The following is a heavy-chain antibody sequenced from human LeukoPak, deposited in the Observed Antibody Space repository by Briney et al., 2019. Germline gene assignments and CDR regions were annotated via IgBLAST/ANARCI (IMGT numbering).Heavy chain of an antibody. Sequence: ASVKVSCKASGGTFSSYAISWVRQAPGQGLEWMGIINPSGGSTSYAQKFQGRVTMTRDTSTSTVYMELSSLRSEDTAVYYCARVGTGSSNVGVIHDYWGQGTLVTVSS. J-gene: IGHJ4*02. V-gene: IGHV1-46*01. CDR3: ARVGTGSSNVGVIHDY. CDR1: GGTFSSYA. D-gene: IGHD2-2*01. CDR2: INPSGGST.